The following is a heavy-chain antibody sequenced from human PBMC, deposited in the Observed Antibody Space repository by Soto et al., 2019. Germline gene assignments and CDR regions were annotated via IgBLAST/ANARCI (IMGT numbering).Heavy chain of an antibody. CDR3: ARGSVVSSMGAYCYGMDV. D-gene: IGHD3-10*01. Sequence: SETLSLTCTVSGGSISSGDYYWSWIRQPPGKGLEWIGYIYYSGSTYYNPSLKSRVTISVDTSKKQFSLKLSSVTAADTAVYYFARGSVVSSMGAYCYGMDVWGQGTTVTGSS. CDR2: IYYSGST. V-gene: IGHV4-30-4*01. J-gene: IGHJ6*02. CDR1: GGSISSGDYY.